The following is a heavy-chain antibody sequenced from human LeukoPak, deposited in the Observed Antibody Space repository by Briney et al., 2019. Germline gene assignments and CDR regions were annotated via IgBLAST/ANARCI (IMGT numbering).Heavy chain of an antibody. D-gene: IGHD4-23*01. Sequence: GGSLRLSCAASGFTVSSSYMNWVRQAPGKGLEWVSVIYSGGSTYYADSVKGRFTISRDNSKNTLYLQMNSLRAEDTAVYYCARVRTTVVTFDYWGQGTLVTVSS. CDR2: IYSGGST. J-gene: IGHJ4*02. V-gene: IGHV3-53*01. CDR3: ARVRTTVVTFDY. CDR1: GFTVSSSY.